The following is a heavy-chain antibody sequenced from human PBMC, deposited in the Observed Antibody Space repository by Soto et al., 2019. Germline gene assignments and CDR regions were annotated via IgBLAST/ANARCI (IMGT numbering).Heavy chain of an antibody. CDR1: GGCFSGYY. V-gene: IGHV4-59*01. Sequence: SGTRSLTCAVYGGCFSGYYWSWIRQPPGKGLEWLAYIYDDGSANYNPSLKSRATISLDMSKNQFSLKLTSVTAADTAVYYCARDQYCSGGSCRKNWFDPWGQGTLVTVSS. J-gene: IGHJ5*02. CDR3: ARDQYCSGGSCRKNWFDP. D-gene: IGHD2-15*01. CDR2: IYDDGSA.